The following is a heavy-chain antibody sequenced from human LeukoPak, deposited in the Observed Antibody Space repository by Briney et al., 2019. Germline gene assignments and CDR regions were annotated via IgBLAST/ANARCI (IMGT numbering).Heavy chain of an antibody. J-gene: IGHJ4*02. Sequence: GGSLRLSCAASGFTFSSYSMNWVRQAPGKGLEWVSSISSSSSYIYYADSVKGRFTIPRDNAKNSLYLQMNSLRAEDTAVYYCARVAARLQLWPGGDYWGQGTLVTVSS. CDR2: ISSSSSYI. CDR1: GFTFSSYS. V-gene: IGHV3-21*01. CDR3: ARVAARLQLWPGGDY. D-gene: IGHD5-18*01.